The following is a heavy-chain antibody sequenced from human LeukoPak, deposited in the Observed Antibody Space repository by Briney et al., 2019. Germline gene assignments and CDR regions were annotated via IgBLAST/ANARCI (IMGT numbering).Heavy chain of an antibody. D-gene: IGHD3-22*01. Sequence: GGSLRLSCAASGLTFDDYAMNWVRQAPGKGLEWVSSISRGSDHIFYADSMKGRFTIPRDNAKNSLYLRMNSLGAEDTAVYYCARPYDTRGYFPDYWGQGTLVTVSS. V-gene: IGHV3-21*01. CDR2: ISRGSDHI. CDR1: GLTFDDYA. CDR3: ARPYDTRGYFPDY. J-gene: IGHJ4*02.